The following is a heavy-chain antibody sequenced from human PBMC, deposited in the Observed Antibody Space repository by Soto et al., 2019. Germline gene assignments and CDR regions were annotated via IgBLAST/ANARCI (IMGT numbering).Heavy chain of an antibody. Sequence: QVQLVESGGGVVQPGRSLRLSCAASGFIFSNFGMHWVRQAPGKGLEWVAVIWYDGSNEHYADSVKGRFTISKDNSKNTLYLQMNCLRAEDTAMYYCARDDIPGVAVSTYGMDVWGQGTTVTVSS. D-gene: IGHD6-19*01. J-gene: IGHJ6*02. V-gene: IGHV3-33*01. CDR1: GFIFSNFG. CDR3: ARDDIPGVAVSTYGMDV. CDR2: IWYDGSNE.